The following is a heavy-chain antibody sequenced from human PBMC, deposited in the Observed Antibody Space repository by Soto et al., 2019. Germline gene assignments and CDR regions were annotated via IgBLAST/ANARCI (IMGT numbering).Heavy chain of an antibody. CDR3: TGGPPNWGFDS. V-gene: IGHV1-8*02. D-gene: IGHD7-27*01. Sequence: ASVKVSCKASGYTFTGYYMHWVRQTAGQGLEWMGWMSAKTGNTGYAQKFQGRVTMTRSTSISTAYMELSSLTSEDTAVYYCTGGPPNWGFDSWGQGTPVTVSS. CDR1: GYTFTGYY. J-gene: IGHJ5*01. CDR2: MSAKTGNT.